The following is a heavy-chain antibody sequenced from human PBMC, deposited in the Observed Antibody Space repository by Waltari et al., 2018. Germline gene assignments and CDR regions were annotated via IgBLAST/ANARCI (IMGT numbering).Heavy chain of an antibody. J-gene: IGHJ6*02. CDR3: ARGVNPDYYYYGMDV. Sequence: EVQLVASGGGLIQPGGSLRLSCAASGFTVSSNYMSWVRQAPGKGLEWVSVLYSGGRQYSADSVKGRFTIARYNSKNRLYLQMNSLRAEETAVYYCARGVNPDYYYYGMDVWGQGTTVTVSS. V-gene: IGHV3-53*01. D-gene: IGHD3-22*01. CDR1: GFTVSSNY. CDR2: LYSGGRQ.